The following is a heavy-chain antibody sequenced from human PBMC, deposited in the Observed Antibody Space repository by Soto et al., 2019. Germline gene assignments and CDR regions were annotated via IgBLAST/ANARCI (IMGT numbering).Heavy chain of an antibody. CDR1: GGTFSSYA. Sequence: GASVKVSCKASGGTFSSYAISWVRQAPGQGLEWMGGIIPIFGTANYAQKFQGRVTITADESTSTAYMELSSLRSEDTAVYYCARRRLLAVAGPDAFDIWGQRTIVTV. V-gene: IGHV1-69*13. J-gene: IGHJ3*02. D-gene: IGHD6-19*01. CDR2: IIPIFGTA. CDR3: ARRRLLAVAGPDAFDI.